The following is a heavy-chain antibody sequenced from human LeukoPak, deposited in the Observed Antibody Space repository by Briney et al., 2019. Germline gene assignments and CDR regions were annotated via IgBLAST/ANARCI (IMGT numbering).Heavy chain of an antibody. CDR1: GGTFSGHY. V-gene: IGHV4-34*08. J-gene: IGHJ4*02. CDR3: ATWAGGERGYFDY. Sequence: PSETLSLTCAVYGGTFSGHYWSWIRQPPGKGLEWIGEINHSGSTNYNPSLKSRVTISVDTSKNQFSLKLSSVTAADTAVYYCATWAGGERGYFDYWGQGILVTVFS. D-gene: IGHD3-10*01. CDR2: INHSGST.